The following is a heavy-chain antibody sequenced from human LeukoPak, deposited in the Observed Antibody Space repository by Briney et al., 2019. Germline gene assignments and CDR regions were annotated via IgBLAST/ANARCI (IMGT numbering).Heavy chain of an antibody. CDR2: IYYSGTT. Sequence: KPSETLSLTCAVSGGSIRSSSYYWGWIRQPPGKGLEWIGSIYYSGTTYYNPSLKSRVTIFVDTSKNQFSLKLSSVTAADMATYYCARSIAGDGPTHNWFGPWGQGALVTVSS. J-gene: IGHJ5*02. V-gene: IGHV4-39*01. CDR1: GGSIRSSSYY. D-gene: IGHD6-13*01. CDR3: ARSIAGDGPTHNWFGP.